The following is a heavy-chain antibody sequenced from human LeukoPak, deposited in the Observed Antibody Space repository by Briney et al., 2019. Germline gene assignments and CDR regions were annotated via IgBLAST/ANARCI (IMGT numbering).Heavy chain of an antibody. V-gene: IGHV3-30*01. CDR2: ISYDGSNK. CDR1: GFTFSSYA. CDR3: ARADVSSGSLY. Sequence: GGSLRLSCAASGFTFSSYAMHWVRQAPGKRLEWVAVISYDGSNKYYADSVKGRFTISRDNSKNTLYLQMNSLRAEDTAVYYCARADVSSGSLYWGQGTLVTVSS. D-gene: IGHD6-19*01. J-gene: IGHJ4*02.